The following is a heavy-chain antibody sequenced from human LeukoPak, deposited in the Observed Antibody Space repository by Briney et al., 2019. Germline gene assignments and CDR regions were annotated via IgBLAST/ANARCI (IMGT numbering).Heavy chain of an antibody. V-gene: IGHV3-30*03. D-gene: IGHD2-2*01. CDR1: GFTFSSYG. J-gene: IGHJ4*02. CDR2: ISYDGSNK. CDR3: LCLGGY. Sequence: PGGSLRLSCAASGFTFSSYGMHWVRQAPGKGLEWVAVISYDGSNKYYADSVKGRFTISRDNSMNTLYLQMNSLRAEDTAVYYCLCLGGYWGQGTLVTVSS.